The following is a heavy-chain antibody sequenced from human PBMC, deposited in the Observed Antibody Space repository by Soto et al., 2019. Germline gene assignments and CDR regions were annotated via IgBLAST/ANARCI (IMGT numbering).Heavy chain of an antibody. CDR1: GGSFSNYI. CDR2: TIPMFATA. D-gene: IGHD6-19*01. J-gene: IGHJ4*02. CDR3: ARGLFGQQWLVGFDT. V-gene: IGHV1-69*01. Sequence: QVHLVQSGAEVKKPGSSVKVSCKASGGSFSNYIFAWVRQALGQGLEWMGGTIPMFATAQYAQKLQGRVTITADESTSTVYMDLTSLTSDDTAVYYCARGLFGQQWLVGFDTWGQGTLVTVSS.